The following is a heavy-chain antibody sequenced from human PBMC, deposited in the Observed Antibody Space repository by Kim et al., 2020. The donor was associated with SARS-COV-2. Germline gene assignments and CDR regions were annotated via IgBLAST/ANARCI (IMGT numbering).Heavy chain of an antibody. J-gene: IGHJ3*01. V-gene: IGHV3-30*01. Sequence: DAGRGRFTISRDNSNNTLYLQMTSLRSEDTALYYCARGFCTSNTCYDAFDLWGQGTVVTVSS. D-gene: IGHD2-2*01. CDR3: ARGFCTSNTCYDAFDL.